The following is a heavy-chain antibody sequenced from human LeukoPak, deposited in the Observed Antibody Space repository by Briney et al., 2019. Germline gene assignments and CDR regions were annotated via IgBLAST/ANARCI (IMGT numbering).Heavy chain of an antibody. J-gene: IGHJ4*02. V-gene: IGHV3-33*01. CDR1: GFTFTSYG. D-gene: IGHD2-21*01. CDR2: IWYDGSKK. Sequence: GGSLRLSCAASGFTFTSYGMHWVRQAPGKGLEWVAVIWYDGSKKYYADSVKGRFTISRDNSKNTLYLQMTSLRAEDTAVYYCARAFSFYCGGECSLGYWGQGTLVTVSS. CDR3: ARAFSFYCGGECSLGY.